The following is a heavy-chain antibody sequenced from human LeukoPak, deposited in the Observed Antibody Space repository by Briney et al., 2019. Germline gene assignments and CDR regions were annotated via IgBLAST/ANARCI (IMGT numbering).Heavy chain of an antibody. J-gene: IGHJ4*02. CDR2: INTDGSST. CDR3: ARDLPPNYYGSGSPYGVD. CDR1: GFTFSSYW. V-gene: IGHV3-74*01. D-gene: IGHD3-10*01. Sequence: GGSLRLSCVASGFTFSSYWMHWVRQAPGKGLVWVSRINTDGSSTSYADSVKGRFTISRDNAKNTLYLQMNSLRAEDTAVYYCARDLPPNYYGSGSPYGVDWGQGTLITVSS.